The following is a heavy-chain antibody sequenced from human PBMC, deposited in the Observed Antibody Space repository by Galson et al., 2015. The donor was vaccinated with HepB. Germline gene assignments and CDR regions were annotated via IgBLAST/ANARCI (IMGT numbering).Heavy chain of an antibody. Sequence: QSGAEVKKPGESLRISCKGSGYSFTSYWISWVRQMPGKGLEWMGRIDPSDSYTNYSPSFQGHVTISADKSISTAYLQWSSLKASDTAMYYCARQVATMVRGAPYYYYGMDVWGQGTTVTVSS. CDR2: IDPSDSYT. CDR1: GYSFTSYW. D-gene: IGHD3-10*01. J-gene: IGHJ6*02. V-gene: IGHV5-10-1*01. CDR3: ARQVATMVRGAPYYYYGMDV.